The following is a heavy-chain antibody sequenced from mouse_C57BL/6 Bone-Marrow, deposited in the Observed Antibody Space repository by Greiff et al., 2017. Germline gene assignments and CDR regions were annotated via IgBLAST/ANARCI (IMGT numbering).Heavy chain of an antibody. CDR1: GYSITSGYY. CDR2: ISYDGSN. Sequence: VQLKESGPGLVKPSQSLSLTCSVTGYSITSGYYWNWIRQFPGNKLEWMGYISYDGSNNYNPSLKNRISITRDTSKNQFFLKLNSVTTEDTATYYCARDGSSPYWYFDVWGTGTTVTVSS. V-gene: IGHV3-6*01. D-gene: IGHD1-1*01. J-gene: IGHJ1*03. CDR3: ARDGSSPYWYFDV.